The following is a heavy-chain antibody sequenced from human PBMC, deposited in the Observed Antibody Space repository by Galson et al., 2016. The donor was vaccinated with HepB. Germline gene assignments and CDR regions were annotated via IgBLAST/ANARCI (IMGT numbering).Heavy chain of an antibody. V-gene: IGHV3-30*03. D-gene: IGHD1-1*01. CDR3: ARDLRPRWELDYYNYGMDV. Sequence: SLRLSCAASGFRFSSYGMHWVRQAPGKGLEWVAVISFDGSTKNYIDSVKGRFTVSRDNLENTLYLQMNSLRTDDTAEYYCARDLRPRWELDYYNYGMDVWCQGTTVTVSS. J-gene: IGHJ6*02. CDR2: ISFDGSTK. CDR1: GFRFSSYG.